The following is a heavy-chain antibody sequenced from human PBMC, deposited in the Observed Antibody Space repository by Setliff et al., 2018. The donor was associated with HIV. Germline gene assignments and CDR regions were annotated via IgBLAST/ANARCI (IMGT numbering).Heavy chain of an antibody. CDR3: TRASGFGELLHGFDI. V-gene: IGHV1-69*04. CDR1: GYTFTSYD. Sequence: SVKVSCKASGYTFTSYDMHWVRQAPGQGLEWMGRITPILNMANYAQKFQGRVTINTDESTSTAYMEVTSLTSEDTAVYYCTRASGFGELLHGFDIWGQGTMVTVSS. J-gene: IGHJ3*02. D-gene: IGHD3-10*01. CDR2: ITPILNMA.